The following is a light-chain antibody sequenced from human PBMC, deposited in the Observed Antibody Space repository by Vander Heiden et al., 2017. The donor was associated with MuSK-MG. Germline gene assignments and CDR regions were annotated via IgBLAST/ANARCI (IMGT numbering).Light chain of an antibody. CDR1: QSVSSNY. V-gene: IGKV3-20*01. CDR2: DAS. CDR3: QQDGSSPYT. J-gene: IGKJ2*01. Sequence: EIVLTQSPGTLSLSPGERATLSCRASQSVSSNYLAWYQQKPGQAPRLLICDASSRAAGIPDRFSGSGSGTEFTLTITRLEPDDFAVYYCQQDGSSPYTFGQGTKMEIK.